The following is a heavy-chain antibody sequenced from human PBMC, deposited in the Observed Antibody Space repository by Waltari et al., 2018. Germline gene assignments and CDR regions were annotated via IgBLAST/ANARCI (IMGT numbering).Heavy chain of an antibody. CDR3: ARGRYTAFDY. CDR1: GDSFPTTNGA. CDR2: AYYRSKWSN. D-gene: IGHD1-20*01. V-gene: IGHV6-1*01. Sequence: QVQLQQSGPRLVKPSQTRPLTCAVSGDSFPTTNGAWNWIRQSPSRGLEWLGRAYYRSKWSNDYAVSVKSRIAINPDTSKNEFSLQLNSVTPEDTAVYYCARGRYTAFDYWGQGILVTVSS. J-gene: IGHJ4*02.